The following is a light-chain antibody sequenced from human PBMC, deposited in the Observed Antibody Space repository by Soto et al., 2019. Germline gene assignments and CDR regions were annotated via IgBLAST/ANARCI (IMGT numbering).Light chain of an antibody. Sequence: EIVLTQSPATLSLSPGETATLSCRASESVSRYVAWYQQKPGQAPRLLIYDASNRATGIPTRFSGSGSGTDFTHTIRSLEADDFAVYYCQQRSRTFGGGTKVEI. V-gene: IGKV3-11*01. J-gene: IGKJ4*01. CDR2: DAS. CDR1: ESVSRY. CDR3: QQRSRT.